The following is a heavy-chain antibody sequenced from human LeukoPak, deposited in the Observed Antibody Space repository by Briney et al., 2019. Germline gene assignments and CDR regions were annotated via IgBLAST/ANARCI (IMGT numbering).Heavy chain of an antibody. Sequence: ASVTVSFTASGYTFTIYDINWVRQATGQGLEWMGWMNPNSGNTGYAQKFQGRVTITRNTSISTAYMELSSLRSEDTAVYYCARGPSGVGEGYYYYMDAWGKGTTVTVSS. J-gene: IGHJ6*03. D-gene: IGHD1-26*01. CDR3: ARGPSGVGEGYYYYMDA. CDR2: MNPNSGNT. CDR1: GYTFTIYD. V-gene: IGHV1-8*03.